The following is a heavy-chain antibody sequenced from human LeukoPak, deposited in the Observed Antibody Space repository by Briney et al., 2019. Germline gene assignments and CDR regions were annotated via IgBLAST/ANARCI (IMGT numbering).Heavy chain of an antibody. Sequence: PSETLSLACAVYGGSFSGYYWSWIRQPPGKGLGWIGEINHSGSTNYNPSLKSRVTISVDTSKNQFSLKLSSVTAADTAVYYCARGRFDYWGQGTLVTVSS. CDR2: INHSGST. CDR3: ARGRFDY. CDR1: GGSFSGYY. J-gene: IGHJ4*02. V-gene: IGHV4-34*01.